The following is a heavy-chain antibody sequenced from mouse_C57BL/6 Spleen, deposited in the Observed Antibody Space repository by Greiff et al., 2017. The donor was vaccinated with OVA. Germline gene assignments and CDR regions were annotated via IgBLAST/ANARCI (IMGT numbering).Heavy chain of an antibody. V-gene: IGHV5-4*01. CDR1: GFTFSSYA. D-gene: IGHD1-1*01. J-gene: IGHJ2*01. CDR2: ISDGGSYT. CDR3: ARDRRGSSYDDFDY. Sequence: EVQLMESGGGLVKPGGSLKLSCAASGFTFSSYAMSWVRQTPEQRLEWVATISDGGSYTYYPDNVKGRFTISRDNAKNNLYLQMSHLKSEDTAMYYCARDRRGSSYDDFDYWGQGTTLTVSS.